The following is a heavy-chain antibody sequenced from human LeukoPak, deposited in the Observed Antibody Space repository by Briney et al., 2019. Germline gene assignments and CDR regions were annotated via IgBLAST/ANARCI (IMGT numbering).Heavy chain of an antibody. CDR3: ARSVYYYDSSGPNY. Sequence: ASVKVSCMASGYTFTGYYMHWVRQAPGQGLEWMGRINPNSGGTNYAQKFQGRVTMTRDTSISTAYMELSRLRSDDTAVYYCARSVYYYDSSGPNYWGQGTLVTVSS. J-gene: IGHJ4*02. D-gene: IGHD3-22*01. CDR1: GYTFTGYY. CDR2: INPNSGGT. V-gene: IGHV1-2*06.